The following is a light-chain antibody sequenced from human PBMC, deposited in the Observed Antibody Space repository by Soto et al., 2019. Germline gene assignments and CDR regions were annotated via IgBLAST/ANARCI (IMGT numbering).Light chain of an antibody. J-gene: IGKJ3*01. V-gene: IGKV1-5*01. Sequence: DIQMTQSPSTLSASVGDRVTITCRASQSISSWLAWYQQKPGKAPKLLIYDASSLESGVPSRFSGSGSGTEFTLTISSRQPDDFATYYCQQYNSYLTFGPGTKVDIK. CDR1: QSISSW. CDR2: DAS. CDR3: QQYNSYLT.